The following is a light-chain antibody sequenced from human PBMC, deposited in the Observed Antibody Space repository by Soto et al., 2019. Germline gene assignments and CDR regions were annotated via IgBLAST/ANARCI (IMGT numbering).Light chain of an antibody. J-gene: IGKJ4*01. Sequence: DIQMTQSPSTLSASVGDRVTITCRASQNINSWLAWYQQKPGKAPKLLIHKASSLESGVPSGFSGSGYGTEFSLTISSLQVDESATYYCQQYEAYPLTFGGGTKVEIK. CDR3: QQYEAYPLT. V-gene: IGKV1-5*03. CDR2: KAS. CDR1: QNINSW.